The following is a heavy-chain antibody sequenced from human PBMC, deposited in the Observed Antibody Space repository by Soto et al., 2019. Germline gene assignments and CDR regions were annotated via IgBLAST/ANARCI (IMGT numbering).Heavy chain of an antibody. J-gene: IGHJ6*03. Sequence: PGGSLRLSCAASGFTFSSYGMHWVRQAPGKGLEWVAVISYDGSNKYYADSVKGRFTISRDNSKNTLYLQMNSLRAEDTAVYYCAKEQDTAMADYYYYMDVWGKGTTVTVSS. CDR3: AKEQDTAMADYYYYMDV. D-gene: IGHD5-18*01. V-gene: IGHV3-30*18. CDR1: GFTFSSYG. CDR2: ISYDGSNK.